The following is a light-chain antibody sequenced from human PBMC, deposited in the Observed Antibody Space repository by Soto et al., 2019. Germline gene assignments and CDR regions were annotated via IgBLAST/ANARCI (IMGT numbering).Light chain of an antibody. CDR1: SSDVGGYNY. CDR2: DVS. V-gene: IGLV2-11*01. Sequence: QSALTQPRSVSGSPGQSVTISCTGTSSDVGGYNYVSWYQQHPGKAPQLMISDVSKRPSGVPDRFSGSKSGNTASLTISGLQAEDEADYYCCSYAGSYTFVFGGGTKVTVL. CDR3: CSYAGSYTFV. J-gene: IGLJ2*01.